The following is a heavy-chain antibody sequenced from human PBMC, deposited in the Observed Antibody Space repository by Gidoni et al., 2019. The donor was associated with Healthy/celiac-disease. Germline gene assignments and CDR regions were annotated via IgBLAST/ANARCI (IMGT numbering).Heavy chain of an antibody. CDR1: GFTFSSYG. CDR3: AKDHRAAAGYFDY. CDR2: ISYDGSNK. D-gene: IGHD6-13*01. Sequence: QVQLVESGGGVVQPGRSLRLSCAASGFTFSSYGMHWVRQAPGKGLEWVAVISYDGSNKYYADSVKGRFTISRDNSKNTLYLQMNSLRAEDTAVYYCAKDHRAAAGYFDYWGQGTLVTVSS. V-gene: IGHV3-30*18. J-gene: IGHJ4*02.